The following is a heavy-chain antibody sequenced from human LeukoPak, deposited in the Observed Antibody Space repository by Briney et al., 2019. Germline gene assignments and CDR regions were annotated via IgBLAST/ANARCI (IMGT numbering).Heavy chain of an antibody. CDR2: IYTSGST. D-gene: IGHD3-22*01. CDR1: GGSISSYY. Sequence: PSETLSLTCTVSGGSISSYYWSWIRQPAGKGLEWIGRIYTSGSTNHNPSLKSRVTISVDKSKNQFSLKLSSVTAADTAVYYCAREDSSGYHMPLDYWGQGTLVTVSS. CDR3: AREDSSGYHMPLDY. J-gene: IGHJ4*02. V-gene: IGHV4-4*07.